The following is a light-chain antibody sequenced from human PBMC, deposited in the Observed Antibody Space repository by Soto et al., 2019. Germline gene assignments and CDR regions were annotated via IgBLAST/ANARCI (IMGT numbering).Light chain of an antibody. J-gene: IGKJ2*01. CDR1: QSVSSY. CDR2: DAS. V-gene: IGKV3-11*01. Sequence: EIVLTQSPATLSLSPGERATLSCRASQSVSSYLAWYQQKPGQAHSLLLYDASNRATGIPARFSGSGSGTDFTLTISILEAEDFAVYYCQQRSNWPPYTFGQGTKLEIK. CDR3: QQRSNWPPYT.